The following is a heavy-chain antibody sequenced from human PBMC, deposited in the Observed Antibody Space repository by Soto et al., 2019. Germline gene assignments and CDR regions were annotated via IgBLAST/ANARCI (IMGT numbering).Heavy chain of an antibody. Sequence: SVKVSCKASGGTFSSYAISWVRQAPGQGLEWMGGIIPIFGTANYAQKFQGRVTITADESTSTAYMELSSLRSEDTAVYYCARDQFSHVGSYYYYYGMDVWGQGTTVTVSS. J-gene: IGHJ6*02. V-gene: IGHV1-69*13. D-gene: IGHD2-15*01. CDR3: ARDQFSHVGSYYYYYGMDV. CDR1: GGTFSSYA. CDR2: IIPIFGTA.